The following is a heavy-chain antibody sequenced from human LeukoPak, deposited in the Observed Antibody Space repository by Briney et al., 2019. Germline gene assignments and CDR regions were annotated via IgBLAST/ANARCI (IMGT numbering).Heavy chain of an antibody. D-gene: IGHD6-13*01. J-gene: IGHJ4*02. CDR3: AKASWVSNADAVL. V-gene: IGHV3-23*01. CDR2: LSGSGITT. CDR1: GFTFSNSA. Sequence: GGSLRLSCAASGFTFSNSAMSWVRQAPGKGLEWVSTLSGSGITTYYADSVKGRFTISRDNSKNTLCLQMNSLRAEDTAVYYCAKASWVSNADAVLWGQGTLVTVSS.